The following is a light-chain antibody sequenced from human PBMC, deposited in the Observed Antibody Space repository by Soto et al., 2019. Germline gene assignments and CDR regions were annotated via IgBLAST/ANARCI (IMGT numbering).Light chain of an antibody. CDR1: QSVNTI. J-gene: IGKJ4*01. CDR3: QQRSNWPLT. Sequence: EIVLTQSPATLSLSPGERATLSCRASQSVNTILAWYQQKPGQSPRLLVYDTSFRATGIPTRFSGSGSGTGFSLTISSLEPEDFAIYYCQQRSNWPLTFGGGTKVEIK. V-gene: IGKV3-11*01. CDR2: DTS.